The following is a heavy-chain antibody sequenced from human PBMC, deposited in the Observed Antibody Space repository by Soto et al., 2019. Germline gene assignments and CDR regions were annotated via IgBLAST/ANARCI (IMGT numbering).Heavy chain of an antibody. CDR2: INHSGST. J-gene: IGHJ4*02. V-gene: IGHV4-34*01. Sequence: SETLSLTCAVYGGSFSGYYWSWIRQPPGKGLEWIGEINHSGSTNYNPSLKSRVTISVDTSKNQFSLKLSSVTAADTAVYYCARGRVRLGELSFKYYFDYWGQGTLVTVSS. CDR1: GGSFSGYY. D-gene: IGHD3-16*02. CDR3: ARGRVRLGELSFKYYFDY.